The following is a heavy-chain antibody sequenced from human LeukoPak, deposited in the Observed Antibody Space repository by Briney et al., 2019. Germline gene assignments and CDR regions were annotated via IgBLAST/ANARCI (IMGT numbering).Heavy chain of an antibody. CDR1: GFTFGSYD. CDR2: ISSSSSVT. J-gene: IGHJ4*02. V-gene: IGHV3-48*03. CDR3: ASKQGDY. Sequence: GGSLTLSWAASGFTFGSYDINWVRPAPGKGLEWISYISSSSSVTWYADSVKGRFTISRDNTKNSLYLQMSSLRAEDTAVYYCASKQGDYWGQGTLVTVSS.